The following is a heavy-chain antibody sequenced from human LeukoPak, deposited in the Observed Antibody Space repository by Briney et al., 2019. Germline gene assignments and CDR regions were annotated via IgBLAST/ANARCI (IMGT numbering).Heavy chain of an antibody. J-gene: IGHJ6*03. CDR2: ISGSGGST. CDR3: AKSTDYYGSGSYYYYYYYMDV. Sequence: GSLRLSCAASGFTFSSYGMSWVRQAPGKGLEWVSAISGSGGSTYYADSVKGRFTISRDNSKNTLYLQMNSLRAEDTAVYYCAKSTDYYGSGSYYYYYYYMDVWGKGTTVTISS. CDR1: GFTFSSYG. V-gene: IGHV3-23*01. D-gene: IGHD3-10*01.